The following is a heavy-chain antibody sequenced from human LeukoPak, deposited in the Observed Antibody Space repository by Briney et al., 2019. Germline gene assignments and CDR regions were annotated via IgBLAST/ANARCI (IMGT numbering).Heavy chain of an antibody. CDR2: IIPIFGTA. J-gene: IGHJ1*01. D-gene: IGHD2-21*02. V-gene: IGHV1-69*13. CDR1: GGTFSSYT. Sequence: SVKVSCKASGGTFSSYTISWVRQAPGQGLEWMGGIIPIFGTANYAQKFQGRVTITADESTSTAYMELSSLRSEDTAVYYCARDGGHAYCGGDCYTGLEYFQHWGQGTLVTVSS. CDR3: ARDGGHAYCGGDCYTGLEYFQH.